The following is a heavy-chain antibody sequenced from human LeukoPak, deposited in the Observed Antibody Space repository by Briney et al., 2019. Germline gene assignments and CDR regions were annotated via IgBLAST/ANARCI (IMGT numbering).Heavy chain of an antibody. V-gene: IGHV3-49*04. CDR2: IRSKPYGGTT. Sequence: PGGSLRLSCAASGFTVSSNYMSWVRQAPGKGLEWVGFIRSKPYGGTTEYAASVKGRFTISRDDSKSIAYLQMNSLKTEDTAVYYCTRGSDTIFGVARDGFDHWGQGTLVTVSS. CDR3: TRGSDTIFGVARDGFDH. J-gene: IGHJ4*02. D-gene: IGHD3-3*01. CDR1: GFTVSSNY.